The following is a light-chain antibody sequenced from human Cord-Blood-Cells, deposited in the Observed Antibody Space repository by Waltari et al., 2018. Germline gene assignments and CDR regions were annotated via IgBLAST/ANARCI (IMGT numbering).Light chain of an antibody. Sequence: QSALTQPASVSGSPGQSITISCTGTSSDVGGYNYVSWYQQHPGKAPKLMIYDVSNRPSVVSIRFSGSKSGNTASLTISGLQAEDEADYYCSSYTSSSTLEVFGGGTKLTVL. CDR1: SSDVGGYNY. V-gene: IGLV2-14*03. J-gene: IGLJ3*02. CDR2: DVS. CDR3: SSYTSSSTLEV.